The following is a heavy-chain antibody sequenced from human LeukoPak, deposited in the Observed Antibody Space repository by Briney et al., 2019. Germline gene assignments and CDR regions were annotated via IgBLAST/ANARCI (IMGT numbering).Heavy chain of an antibody. CDR2: MNWNGGST. J-gene: IGHJ4*02. V-gene: IGHV3-20*04. D-gene: IGHD2-21*01. Sequence: GGSLRLSCAASGFTFDDYGMSWVRQAPGKGLEWVSGMNWNGGSTGYADSVKGRFTISRDNAKNSLYLQMNSLRAEDTALYYCARGLSYCGGDCYYYFDYWGQGTLVTVSS. CDR1: GFTFDDYG. CDR3: ARGLSYCGGDCYYYFDY.